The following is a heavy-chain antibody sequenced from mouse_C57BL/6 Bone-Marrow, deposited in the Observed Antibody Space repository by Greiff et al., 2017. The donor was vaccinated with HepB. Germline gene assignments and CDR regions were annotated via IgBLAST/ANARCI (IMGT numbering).Heavy chain of an antibody. CDR1: GFNIKNTY. J-gene: IGHJ3*01. Sequence: VHVKQSVAELVRPGASVKLSCTASGFNIKNTYMHWVKQRPEQGLEWIGRIDPANGNTKYAPKFQGKATITADTSSNTAYLQLSSLTSEDTAIYYCARTVLRYPAWFAYWGQGTLVTVSA. CDR3: ARTVLRYPAWFAY. V-gene: IGHV14-3*01. CDR2: IDPANGNT. D-gene: IGHD1-1*01.